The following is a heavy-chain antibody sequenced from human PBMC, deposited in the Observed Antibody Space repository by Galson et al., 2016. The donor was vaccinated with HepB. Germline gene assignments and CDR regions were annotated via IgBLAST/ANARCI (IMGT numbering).Heavy chain of an antibody. CDR1: GFSLSTSGMA. V-gene: IGHV2-5*02. D-gene: IGHD6-19*01. Sequence: PALVKPTQTLTLTCDVSGFSLSTSGMAVAWIRQPPGKALEWFALIYWDDDKRYRPSLKSRITRTRDTHKNQVVLNMTNMDPADTATYYCAHYRSGWFSTGPDAFDTWGQGTMVTVSS. CDR3: AHYRSGWFSTGPDAFDT. J-gene: IGHJ3*02. CDR2: IYWDDDK.